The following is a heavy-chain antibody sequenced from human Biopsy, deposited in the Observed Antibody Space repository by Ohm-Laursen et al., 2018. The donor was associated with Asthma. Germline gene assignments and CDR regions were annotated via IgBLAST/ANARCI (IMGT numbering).Heavy chain of an antibody. CDR1: GGTFNTYV. CDR3: ARKAGSCISRTCYSLDF. D-gene: IGHD2-2*01. CDR2: INSVFGTT. V-gene: IGHV1-69*13. Sequence: SVKVYCKSLGGTFNTYVIGWARQAPGLGLELMGGINSVFGTTTYPQKFQDRVTITADDSTSTVYMELSSLRSEDTAVYYCARKAGSCISRTCYSLDFWGQGTLVTVSS. J-gene: IGHJ4*02.